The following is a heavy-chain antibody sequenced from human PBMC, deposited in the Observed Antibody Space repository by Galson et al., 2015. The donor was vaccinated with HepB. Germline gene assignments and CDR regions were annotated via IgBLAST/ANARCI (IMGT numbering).Heavy chain of an antibody. CDR2: TYYRSKWYN. J-gene: IGHJ6*02. D-gene: IGHD3-22*01. CDR3: AREGDYYDSTYYYGMDV. V-gene: IGHV6-1*01. Sequence: CAISGDSVSSNSAAWNWIRQSPSRGLEWLGRTYYRSKWYNDYAVSVKSRITINPDTSKNQFSLQLNSVTPEDTAVYYCAREGDYYDSTYYYGMDVWGQGTTVTVSS. CDR1: GDSVSSNSAA.